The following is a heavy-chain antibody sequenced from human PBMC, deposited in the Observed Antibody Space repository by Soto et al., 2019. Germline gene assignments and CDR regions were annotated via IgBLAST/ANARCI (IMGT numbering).Heavy chain of an antibody. Sequence: SETLSLTCAVSGDSIGSNVWWSWVRQPPGKGLEWIGEVYHNGLTDYNPSLKGRVTMSADMSKNQFSLTVTSVTAADTAIYYCARDAAVPGETDRFDYWGQGTLVTVSS. J-gene: IGHJ4*02. CDR2: VYHNGLT. V-gene: IGHV4-4*02. CDR3: ARDAAVPGETDRFDY. CDR1: GDSIGSNVW. D-gene: IGHD6-19*01.